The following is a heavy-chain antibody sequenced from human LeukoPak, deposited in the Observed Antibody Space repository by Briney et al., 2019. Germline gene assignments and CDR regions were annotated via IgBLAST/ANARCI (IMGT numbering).Heavy chain of an antibody. V-gene: IGHV3-7*01. D-gene: IGHD5-18*01. CDR2: IKQDGSEK. J-gene: IGHJ5*02. CDR3: ARPGTARALHEKEVPS. CDR1: GFTFSSYW. Sequence: GGSLRLSCAASGFTFSSYWMSWVRQAPGKGLEGVANIKQDGSEKYYVDSVKGRFTISRDNAKNSLYLQMNSLRAEDTAVYYCARPGTARALHEKEVPSCGQGTLVTVSS.